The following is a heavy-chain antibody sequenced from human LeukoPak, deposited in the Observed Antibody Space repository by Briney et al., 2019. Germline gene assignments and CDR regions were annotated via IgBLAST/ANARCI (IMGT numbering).Heavy chain of an antibody. Sequence: GASVKVSCKASGYTFTGYYMHWVRQAPGQGLEWMGWINPNSGGTNYAQKFQGRVTMTRDTSISTAYMELSRLRSDDTAVYYCARDEPGIDPDTNDYWGQGTLVTVSS. CDR1: GYTFTGYY. CDR2: INPNSGGT. D-gene: IGHD7-27*01. CDR3: ARDEPGIDPDTNDY. V-gene: IGHV1-2*02. J-gene: IGHJ4*02.